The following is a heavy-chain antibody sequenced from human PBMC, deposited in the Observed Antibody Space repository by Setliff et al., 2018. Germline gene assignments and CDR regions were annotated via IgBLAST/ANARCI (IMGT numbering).Heavy chain of an antibody. Sequence: PGGSLRLSCVASGFSFSTYTVHWVRQAPGKGLEWISADGANEYYADSVKGRFTISRDNSKNTLSLQMNSLRAEDTAVYYCVRAPRSLPRPLDYWGQGTLVTVSS. CDR3: VRAPRSLPRPLDY. CDR1: GFSFSTYT. D-gene: IGHD1-1*01. CDR2: SADGANE. J-gene: IGHJ4*02. V-gene: IGHV3-30*01.